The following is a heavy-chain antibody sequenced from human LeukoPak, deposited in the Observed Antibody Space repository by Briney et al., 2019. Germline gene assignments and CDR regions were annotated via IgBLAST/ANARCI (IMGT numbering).Heavy chain of an antibody. Sequence: GGSLRLSCAASGFTFSSYAMSWVRQAPGKGLEWVSAISGSGGSTYYADSVKGRFTISRDNSKNTLYLQMNSPRAEDTAVYYCAKGLAARPALFDYWGQGTLVTVSS. J-gene: IGHJ4*02. CDR2: ISGSGGST. CDR1: GFTFSSYA. V-gene: IGHV3-23*01. CDR3: AKGLAARPALFDY. D-gene: IGHD6-6*01.